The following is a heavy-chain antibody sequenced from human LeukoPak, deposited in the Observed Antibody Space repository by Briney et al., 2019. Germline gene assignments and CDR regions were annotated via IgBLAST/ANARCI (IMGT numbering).Heavy chain of an antibody. CDR1: GFTFSSYA. D-gene: IGHD4-17*01. CDR3: AREGRRDYGDYPYYFDY. CDR2: ISGSGGNT. V-gene: IGHV3-23*01. Sequence: GGSLRLSCAASGFTFSSYAMSWVRQAPGKGLEWVSGISGSGGNTNYADSVKGRFTISRDNSKNTLYLQMNTLRAEDTAVYYCAREGRRDYGDYPYYFDYWGQGTLVTVSS. J-gene: IGHJ4*02.